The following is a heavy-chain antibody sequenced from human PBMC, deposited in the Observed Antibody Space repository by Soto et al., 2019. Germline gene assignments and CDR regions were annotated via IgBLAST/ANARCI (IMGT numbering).Heavy chain of an antibody. Sequence: SETLSLTCTVSGGSITSYYWSWIRQSPGKGLEWIGYIYSGGSTNYNPSLKSRVTISLDTSKNQFSLKLTSVTAADTAVYYCARGYGSGRYPYLQVDYWGQGTLVTVSS. CDR1: GGSITSYY. CDR3: ARGYGSGRYPYLQVDY. CDR2: IYSGGST. V-gene: IGHV4-59*01. J-gene: IGHJ4*02. D-gene: IGHD3-10*01.